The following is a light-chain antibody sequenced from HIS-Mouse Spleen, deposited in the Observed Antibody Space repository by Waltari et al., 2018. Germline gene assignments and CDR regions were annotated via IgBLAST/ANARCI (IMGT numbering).Light chain of an antibody. CDR2: EDS. CDR3: YSTDSSGNHRV. CDR1: ALPTKY. V-gene: IGLV3-10*01. Sequence: SYELTQPPSVSVSPGQTARITCSGDALPTKYAYWYQQKSGQAPVLVIYEDSKRPSGILGGFSGSSSGTMATLTISGAQVEDEADYYCYSTDSSGNHRVFGGGTKLTIL. J-gene: IGLJ2*01.